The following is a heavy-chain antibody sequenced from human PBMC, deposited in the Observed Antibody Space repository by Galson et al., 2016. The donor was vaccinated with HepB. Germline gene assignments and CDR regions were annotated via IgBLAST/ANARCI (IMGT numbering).Heavy chain of an antibody. Sequence: SETLSLTCTVSGGSITSGSFYWAWFRQPPGKGLEWIGSMHYDGSNYYSPSLKSRVTIAVDTSKNQFSLKLTSVTAADTAMYYCGRHPLGYCRGAGCYDYWGQGTLVTVSS. J-gene: IGHJ4*02. V-gene: IGHV4-39*01. CDR3: GRHPLGYCRGAGCYDY. CDR1: GGSITSGSFY. CDR2: MHYDGSN. D-gene: IGHD2-15*01.